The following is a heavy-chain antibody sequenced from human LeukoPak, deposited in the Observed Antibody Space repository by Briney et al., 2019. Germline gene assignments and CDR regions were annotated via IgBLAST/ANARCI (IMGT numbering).Heavy chain of an antibody. D-gene: IGHD3-3*01. CDR2: ISHDGGNK. CDR3: AKRGSGYSFDY. CDR1: GFTFSSYA. V-gene: IGHV3-30-3*02. J-gene: IGHJ4*03. Sequence: GRSLRLSCAASGFTFSSYAMHWVRQAPGKGLEWVAVISHDGGNKYNADSVKGRFTISRDNSENTLFLQMNSLRAEDTAVYYCAKRGSGYSFDYWGQGTTVTVSS.